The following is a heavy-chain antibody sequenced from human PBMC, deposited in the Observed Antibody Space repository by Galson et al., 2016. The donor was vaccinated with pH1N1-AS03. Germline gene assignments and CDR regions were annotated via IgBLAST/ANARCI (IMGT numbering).Heavy chain of an antibody. CDR3: ARGLTWSYSGSTHFDY. CDR2: ISNSGST. V-gene: IGHV4-59*01. D-gene: IGHD1-26*01. Sequence: SETLSLTCTVSGGSISSYYWRWVRQPPGKGLEWIGYISNSGSTNYNPSLKSRVTISVDRSKSQFSLQMSSRTAADTAVYYCARGLTWSYSGSTHFDYWGRGTLVTVSS. CDR1: GGSISSYY. J-gene: IGHJ4*02.